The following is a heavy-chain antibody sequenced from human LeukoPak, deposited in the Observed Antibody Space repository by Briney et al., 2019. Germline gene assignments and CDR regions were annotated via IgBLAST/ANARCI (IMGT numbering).Heavy chain of an antibody. CDR2: IRNSDFPV. J-gene: IGHJ4*02. CDR3: ARSPAGGAISYYFDY. CDR1: GFTFSSYA. V-gene: IGHV3-48*04. D-gene: IGHD2-2*02. Sequence: GGSLRLSCAASGFTFSSYAMPWVRQAPGKGLEWVSYIRNSDFPVYYADSVKGRFTISRDNAKDSVYLQMNSLRAEDTAVYYCARSPAGGAISYYFDYWGQGTLVTVSS.